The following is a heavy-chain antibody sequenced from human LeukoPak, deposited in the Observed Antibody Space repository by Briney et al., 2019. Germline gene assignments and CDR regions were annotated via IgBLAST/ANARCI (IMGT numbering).Heavy chain of an antibody. D-gene: IGHD3-22*01. CDR1: GYTFTSYY. J-gene: IGHJ4*02. CDR3: ARIPDGYYDSSGYPTNDY. CDR2: INPSGGST. V-gene: IGHV1-46*01. Sequence: ASVKVSCKASGYTFTSYYMHWVRQAPGQGLEWMGIINPSGGSTSYAKKFQGRVTMTRDTSTSTVYMELSSLRSEDTAVYYCARIPDGYYDSSGYPTNDYWGQGTLVTVSS.